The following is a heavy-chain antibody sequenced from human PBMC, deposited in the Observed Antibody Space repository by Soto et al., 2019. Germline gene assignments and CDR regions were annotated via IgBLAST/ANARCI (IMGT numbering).Heavy chain of an antibody. J-gene: IGHJ4*02. CDR2: LSGSGGST. CDR3: ARQLVYPGDY. CDR1: GFTFSSYA. D-gene: IGHD6-6*01. V-gene: IGHV3-23*01. Sequence: SEGSLRLSCAASGFTFSSYAMSWVRQAPGKGLEWVSALSGSGGSTYYADSVKGRFTISRDNSKNTLYLQMNSLRAEDTAVYYCARQLVYPGDYGGQGTLLTV.